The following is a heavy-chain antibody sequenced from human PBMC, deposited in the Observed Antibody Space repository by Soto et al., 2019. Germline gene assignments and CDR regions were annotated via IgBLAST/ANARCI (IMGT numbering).Heavy chain of an antibody. Sequence: ASVKVSCKASGGTFSSYAISWVRQAPGQGLEWMGGIIPIFGTANYAQKFQGRVTITADESTSTAYMELSSLRSEDTAVYYCARLPPTTVTTNNAFDIWGQGTVVTVSS. CDR1: GGTFSSYA. V-gene: IGHV1-69*13. J-gene: IGHJ3*02. CDR3: ARLPPTTVTTNNAFDI. D-gene: IGHD4-17*01. CDR2: IIPIFGTA.